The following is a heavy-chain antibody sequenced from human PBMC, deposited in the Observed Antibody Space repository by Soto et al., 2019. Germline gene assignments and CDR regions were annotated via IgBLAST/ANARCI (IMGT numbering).Heavy chain of an antibody. D-gene: IGHD3-3*01. V-gene: IGHV3-30-3*01. Sequence: QVQMVESGGGVVQPGRSLRLSCAASGFTFSSYAMHWVRQAPGKGLEWGAVISYDGSNKYYPDYVKGRFTISRDNSKNTLYVQMNSLRAEETAVYYCARGERITIFGVVIYKGYYFDYWGQGTLVTVSS. CDR2: ISYDGSNK. CDR1: GFTFSSYA. J-gene: IGHJ4*02. CDR3: ARGERITIFGVVIYKGYYFDY.